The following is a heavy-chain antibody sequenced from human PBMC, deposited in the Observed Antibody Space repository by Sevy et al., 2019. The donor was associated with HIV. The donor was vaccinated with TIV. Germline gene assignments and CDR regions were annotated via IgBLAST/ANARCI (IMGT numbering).Heavy chain of an antibody. CDR3: ARGCYWTHQGAFDI. D-gene: IGHD3-10*01. Sequence: GGSLRLSCAASGFTFSSYSMNWVRQAPWKGLEWVASISSSSSYIYYADSVKGRFTISRDNAKNSLYLQMNSLRAEDTAVYYCARGCYWTHQGAFDIWGQGTMVTVSS. CDR1: GFTFSSYS. CDR2: ISSSSSYI. V-gene: IGHV3-21*01. J-gene: IGHJ3*02.